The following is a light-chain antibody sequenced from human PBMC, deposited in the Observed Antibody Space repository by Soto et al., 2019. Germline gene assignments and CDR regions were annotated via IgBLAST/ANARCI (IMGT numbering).Light chain of an antibody. CDR2: GAS. CDR1: QSVSSN. J-gene: IGKJ3*01. V-gene: IGKV3-15*01. Sequence: IVMTPAQARLCVYPSARATLSCRASQSVSSNLAWYQQKPGQAPWLLIYGASTRATGIPARFSGSGSGTEFTHTICSLESEDFAVYYCQQYNNWPLLFGPGTKVDIK. CDR3: QQYNNWPLL.